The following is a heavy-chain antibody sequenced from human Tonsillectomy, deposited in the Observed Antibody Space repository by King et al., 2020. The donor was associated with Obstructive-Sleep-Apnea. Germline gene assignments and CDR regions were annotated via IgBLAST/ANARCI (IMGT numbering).Heavy chain of an antibody. CDR1: GDSISTYY. CDR3: ARRVAVKPRYYCDF. J-gene: IGHJ4*02. CDR2: IYYSGGT. V-gene: IGHV4-59*12. Sequence: QLQESGPGLVKPSETLSLTCTISGDSISTYYWTWIRQPPGKGLEWIGYIYYSGGTNYNPSLKSRVTMSVDTSKNQFSLMLNSMTAADTAVYYCARRVAVKPRYYCDFWGQGILVTVSA. D-gene: IGHD2-21*01.